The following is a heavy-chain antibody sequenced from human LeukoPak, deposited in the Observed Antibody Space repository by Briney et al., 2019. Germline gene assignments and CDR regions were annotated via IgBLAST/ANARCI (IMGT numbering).Heavy chain of an antibody. J-gene: IGHJ4*02. Sequence: GGSLRLSCAASGFNFANHAMSWVRQTPGKGLEWVSAISGGGNITYYADSVTGRFTISRDNSKDTLFLQMHSLRPGDTAVYYCVREDSPATANYWGQGTLVTVSS. CDR1: GFNFANHA. V-gene: IGHV3-23*01. D-gene: IGHD2-21*02. CDR2: ISGGGNIT. CDR3: VREDSPATANY.